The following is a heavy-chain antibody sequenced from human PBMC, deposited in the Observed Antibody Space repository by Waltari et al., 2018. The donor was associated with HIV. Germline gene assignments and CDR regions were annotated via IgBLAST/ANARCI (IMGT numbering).Heavy chain of an antibody. CDR1: GFTFSSYW. CDR3: ARGGFYGSGSKVN. Sequence: EVQLVESGGGLVQPGGSLRLSCAASGFTFSSYWMSWVRQAPGKGLGWVANIKQDGSEKYYVDSVNGRFTSSRDNAENSLYLQMNSLRAEDTAVYYCARGGFYGSGSKVNWGQGTLVTVSS. D-gene: IGHD3-10*01. CDR2: IKQDGSEK. J-gene: IGHJ4*02. V-gene: IGHV3-7*04.